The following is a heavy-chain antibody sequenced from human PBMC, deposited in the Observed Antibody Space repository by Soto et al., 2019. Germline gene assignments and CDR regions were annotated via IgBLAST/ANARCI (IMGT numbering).Heavy chain of an antibody. CDR2: ISSSSSYI. J-gene: IGHJ4*02. CDR1: GFTFSSYS. V-gene: IGHV3-21*01. D-gene: IGHD2-15*01. Sequence: GGSLSLSCAASGFTFSSYSMNWVRQAPGKGLEWVSSISSSSSYIYYADSVKGRFTISRDNAKNSLYLQMNSLRAEDTAVYYCARDSVVVAVYQPLDYWGQGTLVTVSS. CDR3: ARDSVVVAVYQPLDY.